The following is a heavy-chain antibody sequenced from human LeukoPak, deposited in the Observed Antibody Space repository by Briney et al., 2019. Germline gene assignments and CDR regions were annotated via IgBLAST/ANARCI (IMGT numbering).Heavy chain of an antibody. CDR1: GFTLDAFA. CDR2: IDKDGRKT. D-gene: IGHD1-26*01. V-gene: IGHV3-43*02. J-gene: IGHJ6*02. Sequence: PGGSLRLSCAASGFTLDAFAMHWVRQAPGKGLEWVSLIDKDGRKTYYADSVKGRFTISRDNSKNSLYLQMNGLRTEDTALYYCATWAFYHSLDVWGRGATVIVSS. CDR3: ATWAFYHSLDV.